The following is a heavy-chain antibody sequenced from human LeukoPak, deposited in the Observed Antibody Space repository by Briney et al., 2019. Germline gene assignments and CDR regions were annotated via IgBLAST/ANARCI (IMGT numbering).Heavy chain of an antibody. CDR1: GGTFSSYA. CDR3: ARRDYWKTTVTGRGAFDI. V-gene: IGHV1-69*13. D-gene: IGHD4-17*01. Sequence: ASVKVSCKASGGTFSSYAISWVRQAPGQGLEWMGGIIPIFGTANYAQKFQSRVTITAEESTSTAYMELSSLRSEDTALYFCARRDYWKTTVTGRGAFDIWGQGTMVTVSS. CDR2: IIPIFGTA. J-gene: IGHJ3*02.